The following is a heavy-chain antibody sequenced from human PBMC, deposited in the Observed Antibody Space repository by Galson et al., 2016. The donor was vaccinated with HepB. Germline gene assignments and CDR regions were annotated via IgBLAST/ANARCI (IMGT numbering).Heavy chain of an antibody. CDR1: GFTFGDYA. D-gene: IGHD1-26*01. CDR2: IRSKAYGATT. V-gene: IGHV3-49*03. CDR3: SRVQWELLWYFDY. J-gene: IGHJ4*02. Sequence: SLRLSCAASGFTFGDYAMSWFRQAPGKGLEWVGFIRSKAYGATTEYAASVKGRFIISRDDFTGIAYLQMNRLKSEDTAVYYCSRVQWELLWYFDYWGQGTLVTVSS.